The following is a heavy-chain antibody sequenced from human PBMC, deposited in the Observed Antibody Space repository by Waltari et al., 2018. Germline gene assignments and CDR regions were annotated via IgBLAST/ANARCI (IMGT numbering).Heavy chain of an antibody. D-gene: IGHD3-9*01. J-gene: IGHJ3*02. Sequence: QVQLVQSGAEVKKPGASVKVSCKASGYTFTGYYMHWVRQAPGQGLEWMGRINPNSGGTNDAQKFQGRVTMTRDTSISTAYMELSRLRSDDTAVYYCARVYYDILTGYQTDAFDIWGQGTMVTVSS. CDR1: GYTFTGYY. V-gene: IGHV1-2*06. CDR3: ARVYYDILTGYQTDAFDI. CDR2: INPNSGGT.